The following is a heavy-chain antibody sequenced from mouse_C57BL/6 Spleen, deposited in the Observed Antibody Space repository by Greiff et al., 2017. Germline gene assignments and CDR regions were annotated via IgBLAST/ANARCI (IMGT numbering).Heavy chain of an antibody. Sequence: QVQLKQPGAELVKPGASVKLSCKASGYTFTSYWMQWVKQRPGQGLEWIGEIDPSDSYTNYNQKFKGKATLTVDTSSSTAYMQLSSLTSEDSAVYYCARNYYSNSRYAMDYWGQGTSVTVSS. J-gene: IGHJ4*01. V-gene: IGHV1-50*01. CDR1: GYTFTSYW. D-gene: IGHD2-5*01. CDR2: IDPSDSYT. CDR3: ARNYYSNSRYAMDY.